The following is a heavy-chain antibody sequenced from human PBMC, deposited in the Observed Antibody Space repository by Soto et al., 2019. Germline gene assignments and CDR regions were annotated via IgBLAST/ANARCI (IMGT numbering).Heavy chain of an antibody. CDR1: GGSISSSSYY. CDR3: ARHPRYSSSDDAFDI. CDR2: IYYSGST. V-gene: IGHV4-39*01. D-gene: IGHD6-6*01. J-gene: IGHJ3*02. Sequence: SETLTLTCTVSGGSISSSSYYWGWIRQPPGKGLEWIGSIYYSGSTYYNPSLKSRVTISVDTSKNQFSLKLSSVTAADTAVYYCARHPRYSSSDDAFDIWGQGTMVTVSS.